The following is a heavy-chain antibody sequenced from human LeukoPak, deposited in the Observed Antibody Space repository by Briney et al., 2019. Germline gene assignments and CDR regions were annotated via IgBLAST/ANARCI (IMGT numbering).Heavy chain of an antibody. D-gene: IGHD3-10*01. CDR3: ARVQYYYGSGSPNYFDY. J-gene: IGHJ4*02. CDR1: GGSISRGGYY. Sequence: PSETRSLTSTVSGGSISRGGYYWSWIRQHPVKGLEWTGYIYYSGSTHYNPSLKSRVTISVDTSKNQFSLKLSSVAAADTAVYYCARVQYYYGSGSPNYFDYWGQGTLVTVSS. V-gene: IGHV4-31*03. CDR2: IYYSGST.